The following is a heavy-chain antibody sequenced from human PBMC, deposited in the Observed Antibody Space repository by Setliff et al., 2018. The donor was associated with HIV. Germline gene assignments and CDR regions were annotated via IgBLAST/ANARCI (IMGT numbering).Heavy chain of an antibody. CDR3: ARGDAMTSLGAFDI. J-gene: IGHJ3*02. D-gene: IGHD2-2*01. CDR2: IYHTGKT. V-gene: IGHV4-31*03. Sequence: SSETLSLTCTVSGDPIFIGGYYWSWIRQHPGGGLEWIGYIYHTGKTYYNPSLQSRIIMSLDMSQDQFSLKLSSVTAADTAVYYCARGDAMTSLGAFDIWGQGTMVTVSS. CDR1: GDPIFIGGYY.